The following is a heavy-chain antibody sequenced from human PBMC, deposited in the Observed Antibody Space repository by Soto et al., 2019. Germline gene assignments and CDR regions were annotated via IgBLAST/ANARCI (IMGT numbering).Heavy chain of an antibody. J-gene: IGHJ4*02. D-gene: IGHD5-18*01. CDR1: YASINNYH. CDR2: IYYSGTT. Sequence: PSETLSLTCTVSYASINNYHWTWIRQPPGKGLEWIGYIYYSGTTNYNPSLKSRVTISVDTSKNQFSLKLSSVTAADTAVYYCARDNGYSYGYTLDHWGQGPLVTVSS. V-gene: IGHV4-59*12. CDR3: ARDNGYSYGYTLDH.